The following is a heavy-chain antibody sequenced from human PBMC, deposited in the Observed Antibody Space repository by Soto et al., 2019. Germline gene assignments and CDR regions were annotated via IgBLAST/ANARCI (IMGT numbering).Heavy chain of an antibody. CDR3: ARGTTTFDY. V-gene: IGHV4-59*01. J-gene: IGHJ4*02. Sequence: VVGESSSRFSGFWIRQPPGKGLEWIGYIYYSGSTNYNPSLKSRVTISVDTSRNQFSLKLSSVTAADTAVYYCARGTTTFDYWGQGTLVTVSS. CDR1: GESSSRFS. D-gene: IGHD4-17*01. CDR2: IYYSGST.